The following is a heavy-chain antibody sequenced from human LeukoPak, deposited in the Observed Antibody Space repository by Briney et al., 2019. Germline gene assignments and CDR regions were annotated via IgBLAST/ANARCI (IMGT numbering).Heavy chain of an antibody. V-gene: IGHV3-7*01. Sequence: GGSLRLSCAASGFTFSSYWMSWVRQAPGKGLEWVANIKQDGSENYYVDSVKGRFTISRDNAKNSLYLQMNSLRAEDTAVYYCARVYWGSGWYYYYYYYMDVWGKGTTVTISS. CDR1: GFTFSSYW. J-gene: IGHJ6*03. D-gene: IGHD6-19*01. CDR3: ARVYWGSGWYYYYYYYMDV. CDR2: IKQDGSEN.